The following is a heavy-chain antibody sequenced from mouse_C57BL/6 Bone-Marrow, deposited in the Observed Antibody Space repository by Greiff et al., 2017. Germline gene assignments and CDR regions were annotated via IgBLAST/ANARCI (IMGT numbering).Heavy chain of an antibody. Sequence: EVQLVESGPGLVKPSQSLSLTCSVTGYSITSGYYWNWIRQFPGNKLEWMGYISYDGSNNYNPSLKNRISITRDTSKNQFFLKLNSVTTEDTATYYCARGVYFDYWGQGTTLTVSS. V-gene: IGHV3-6*01. CDR1: GYSITSGYY. CDR2: ISYDGSN. CDR3: ARGVYFDY. J-gene: IGHJ2*01.